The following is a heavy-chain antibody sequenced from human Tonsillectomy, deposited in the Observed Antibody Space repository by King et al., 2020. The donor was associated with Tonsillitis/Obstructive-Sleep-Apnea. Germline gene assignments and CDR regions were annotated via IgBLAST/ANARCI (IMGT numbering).Heavy chain of an antibody. D-gene: IGHD2-21*01. CDR1: VYTFTSYG. CDR3: ARYIVVVIGSYYYMDV. J-gene: IGHJ6*03. Sequence: QLVQSGAEVKKPGASVKVSCKASVYTFTSYGISWVRQAPGQGLEWMGWISVYNGNTNYSQKLQGRVTMTTDTSTSTAYMELRSLRSDDTAVYFCARYIVVVIGSYYYMDVWGKGTTVTVSS. V-gene: IGHV1-18*01. CDR2: ISVYNGNT.